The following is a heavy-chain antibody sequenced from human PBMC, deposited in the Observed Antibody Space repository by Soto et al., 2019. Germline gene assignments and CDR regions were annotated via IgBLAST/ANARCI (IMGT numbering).Heavy chain of an antibody. D-gene: IGHD5-12*01. CDR1: GFSFSNAW. J-gene: IGHJ4*02. CDR3: VTLHGQYSGRCED. CDR2: IRSNINGGAI. Sequence: GGSLRLSCVASGFSFSNAWMSWVRQIPGKGLGWIGRIRSNINGGAIDYAAPVKGRFTISRDDSKNTLHLQMSALETEDTAIYYGVTLHGQYSGRCEDWGQGTVVTVSS. V-gene: IGHV3-15*01.